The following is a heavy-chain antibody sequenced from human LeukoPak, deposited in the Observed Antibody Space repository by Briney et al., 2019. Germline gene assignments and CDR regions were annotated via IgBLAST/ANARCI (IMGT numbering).Heavy chain of an antibody. CDR1: GYTFTGYY. V-gene: IGHV1-2*02. Sequence: ASVKVSCKASGYTFTGYYMHWVRQAPGQGLEWMGWINPNSGGTNYAQKFQGRVTMTRDTSISTAYMELSRLRSDDTAVYYCARVQGSGSRYFDLWGRGTLVTVSS. CDR3: ARVQGSGSRYFDL. D-gene: IGHD3-22*01. J-gene: IGHJ2*01. CDR2: INPNSGGT.